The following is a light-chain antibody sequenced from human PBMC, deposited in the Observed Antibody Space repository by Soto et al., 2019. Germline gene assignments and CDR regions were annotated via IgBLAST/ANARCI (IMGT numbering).Light chain of an antibody. V-gene: IGKV1-8*01. J-gene: IGKJ1*01. CDR1: QGISSY. Sequence: SSLSAATGDRVTVTWRASQGISSYLAWYQQKPGKVPKLLIYAASTLQSGVPSRFSGGGFGTDFTLTISSLQPDDFATYYCQQYSSYSTFGQGTKV. CDR2: AAS. CDR3: QQYSSYST.